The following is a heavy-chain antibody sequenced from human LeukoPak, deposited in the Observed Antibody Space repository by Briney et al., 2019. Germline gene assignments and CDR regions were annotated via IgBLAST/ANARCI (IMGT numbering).Heavy chain of an antibody. Sequence: GGSLRLSCAASGFTFSSYWMSWVRQAPGKGLEWVANIKQDGSEKYYVDSVKGRFTISRDNAKNSLDLQMNSLRAEDTAVYYCARDTLGEGEDANYAVYYFDYWGQGTPVTVSS. CDR1: GFTFSSYW. J-gene: IGHJ4*02. CDR2: IKQDGSEK. CDR3: ARDTLGEGEDANYAVYYFDY. V-gene: IGHV3-7*01. D-gene: IGHD4/OR15-4a*01.